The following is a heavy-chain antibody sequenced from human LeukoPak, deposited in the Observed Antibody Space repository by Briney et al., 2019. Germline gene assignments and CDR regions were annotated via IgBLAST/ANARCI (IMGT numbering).Heavy chain of an antibody. J-gene: IGHJ3*02. CDR3: ASVGRYDAFDI. V-gene: IGHV3-21*01. D-gene: IGHD3-16*02. CDR1: GFTFSSYA. CDR2: ISSSSSYI. Sequence: GGSLRLSCAASGFTFSSYAMNWVRQAPGKGLEWVSSISSSSSYIYYADSVKGRFTISRDNAKNSLYLQMNSLRAEDTAVYYCASVGRYDAFDIWGQGTMVTVSS.